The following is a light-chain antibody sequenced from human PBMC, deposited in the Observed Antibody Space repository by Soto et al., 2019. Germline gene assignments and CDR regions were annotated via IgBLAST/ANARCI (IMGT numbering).Light chain of an antibody. V-gene: IGKV3-20*01. J-gene: IGKJ2*01. CDR2: GAS. CDR3: QQYGASPIYT. CDR1: QSNSNTF. Sequence: EIVLTQSPGTLSLSPGERATLSCRASQSNSNTFLAWYQQKPGQAPRLLIYGASSRATGTPDRFSGSGSGTDFTLSISRLEPEDFAVYYCQQYGASPIYTFGQGTKLEIK.